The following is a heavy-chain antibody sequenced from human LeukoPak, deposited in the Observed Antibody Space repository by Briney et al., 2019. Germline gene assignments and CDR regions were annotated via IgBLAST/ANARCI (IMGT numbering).Heavy chain of an antibody. CDR2: ISYDGSNK. CDR3: ARDIVAASNWFDP. J-gene: IGHJ5*02. CDR1: GFTFSSYA. D-gene: IGHD5-12*01. V-gene: IGHV3-30*04. Sequence: GGSLRLSYAASGFTFSSYAMHWVRQAPGKGLEWVAVISYDGSNKYYADSVKGRFTISRDNSKNTLYLQMNSLRAEDTAVYYCARDIVAASNWFDPWGQGTLVTVSS.